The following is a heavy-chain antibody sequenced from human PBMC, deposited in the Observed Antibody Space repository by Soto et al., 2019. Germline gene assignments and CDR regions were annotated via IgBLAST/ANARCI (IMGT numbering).Heavy chain of an antibody. CDR3: AASGYCSSTSCPSYYHYYMDV. CDR2: ISGSGGST. Sequence: PGGSLRLSCAASGFTFSSYAMSWVRQAPGKGLEWVSAISGSGGSTYYADSVKGRFTISRDNSKNTLYLQMNSLRAEDTAVYYCAASGYCSSTSCPSYYHYYMDVWGKGTTVTVYS. D-gene: IGHD2-2*03. J-gene: IGHJ6*03. CDR1: GFTFSSYA. V-gene: IGHV3-23*01.